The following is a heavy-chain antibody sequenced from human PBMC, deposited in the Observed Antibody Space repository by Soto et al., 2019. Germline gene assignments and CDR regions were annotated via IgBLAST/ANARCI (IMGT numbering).Heavy chain of an antibody. CDR2: IYPGDSDT. J-gene: IGHJ1*01. V-gene: IGHV5-51*01. CDR1: GYSFTTNW. CDR3: ARHSGVAEDGTD. D-gene: IGHD6-13*01. Sequence: PGESLKISCKGSGYSFTTNWIGWVRQMPGKGLEWMGVIYPGDSDTSYSPSFQGQVAISADKSINTAYLQWSSLKASDTAMYYCARHSGVAEDGTDWGQGTLVTVSS.